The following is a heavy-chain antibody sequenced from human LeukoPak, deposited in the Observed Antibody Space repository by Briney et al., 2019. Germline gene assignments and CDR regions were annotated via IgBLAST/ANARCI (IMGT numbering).Heavy chain of an antibody. V-gene: IGHV3-7*01. Sequence: GGSLRLSCAASGFSFNAYWMAWVRQAPGTGLEWVANINPAGSETFHVDPVKGRFSISRDHAKNLVYLQMNSLRAEDTAVYYCATFGLVAALNLWGQGTLVTVSS. D-gene: IGHD5-12*01. CDR1: GFSFNAYW. CDR3: ATFGLVAALNL. CDR2: INPAGSET. J-gene: IGHJ4*02.